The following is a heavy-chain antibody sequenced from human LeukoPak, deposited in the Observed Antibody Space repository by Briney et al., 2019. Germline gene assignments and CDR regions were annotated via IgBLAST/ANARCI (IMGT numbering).Heavy chain of an antibody. CDR3: ASSKGVAGFGDYYYGMDV. CDR1: GFTFSSYW. Sequence: GGSLRLSCAASGFTFSSYWMSWVRQAPGKGLEWVANIKQDGSEKYYVDSVKGRFTISRDNAKNSLYLQMNSLRAEDTAVYYCASSKGVAGFGDYYYGMDVWGQGTTVTVSS. CDR2: IKQDGSEK. D-gene: IGHD6-19*01. V-gene: IGHV3-7*03. J-gene: IGHJ6*02.